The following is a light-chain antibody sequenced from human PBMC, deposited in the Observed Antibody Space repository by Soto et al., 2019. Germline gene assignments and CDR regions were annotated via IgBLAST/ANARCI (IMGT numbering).Light chain of an antibody. CDR2: WAS. CDR1: QSFLHSSNNKNY. Sequence: DIVMTQSPDSLAVSLGERATINCKSSQSFLHSSNNKNYLAWYQQKPGQPPRLLIYWASTRESGVPDRFSGSGSGTDFTLTISSLQAADVAVYYCQQYYTTPSITFGQGTLLEIK. J-gene: IGKJ5*01. V-gene: IGKV4-1*01. CDR3: QQYYTTPSIT.